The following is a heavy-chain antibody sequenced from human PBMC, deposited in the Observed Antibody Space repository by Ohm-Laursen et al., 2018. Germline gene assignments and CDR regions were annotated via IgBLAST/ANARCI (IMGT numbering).Heavy chain of an antibody. Sequence: SLRLSCAASGFTFDDYAIHWVRQAPGKGLEWVSGISWNSGSIAYVDSVKGRFTISRDNAKNSLYLQMNSLRAEDTALYYCAKGSRVLLTRDDAFDIWGQGTMVTVSS. CDR1: GFTFDDYA. V-gene: IGHV3-9*01. D-gene: IGHD3-10*01. CDR3: AKGSRVLLTRDDAFDI. CDR2: ISWNSGSI. J-gene: IGHJ3*02.